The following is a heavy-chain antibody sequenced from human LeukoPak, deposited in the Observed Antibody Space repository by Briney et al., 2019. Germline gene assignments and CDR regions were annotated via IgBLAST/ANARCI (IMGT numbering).Heavy chain of an antibody. Sequence: ASVKVSCKASGGTFSSYAISWVRQAPGQGLEWMGGIIPIFGTGNYEQKFQGRVTITADESTSTAYMELSSLRSEDTAVYYCARDVGHCSSTSCYEDAFDIWGQGTMVTVSS. CDR1: GGTFSSYA. CDR3: ARDVGHCSSTSCYEDAFDI. CDR2: IIPIFGTG. V-gene: IGHV1-69*13. J-gene: IGHJ3*02. D-gene: IGHD2-2*01.